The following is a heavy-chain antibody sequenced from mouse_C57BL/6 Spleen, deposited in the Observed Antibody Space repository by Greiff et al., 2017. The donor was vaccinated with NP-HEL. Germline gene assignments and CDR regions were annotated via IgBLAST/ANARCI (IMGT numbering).Heavy chain of an antibody. CDR2: ISSGSSTI. D-gene: IGHD2-1*01. V-gene: IGHV5-17*01. CDR3: ARSYGNSLYAMDY. Sequence: DVMLVESGGGLVKPGGSLKLSCAASGFTFSDYGMHWVRQAPEKGLEWVAYISSGSSTIYYADTVKGRFTISRDNAKNTLFLQMTSLRSEDTAMYYCARSYGNSLYAMDYWGQGTSVTVSS. J-gene: IGHJ4*01. CDR1: GFTFSDYG.